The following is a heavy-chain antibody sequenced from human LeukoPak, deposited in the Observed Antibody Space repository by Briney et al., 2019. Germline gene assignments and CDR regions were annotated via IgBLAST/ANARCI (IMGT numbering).Heavy chain of an antibody. J-gene: IGHJ4*02. CDR1: GGSFSGYY. CDR2: IYHSGST. V-gene: IGHV4-34*01. Sequence: SETLSLTCAVYGGSFSGYYWGWIRQPPGKGLEWIGNIYHSGSTYYNPSLKSRVTISVDTSKTHFSLRLSSVTAADTAVYYCATNIHDYGDYLFDYWGQGTLVTVSS. D-gene: IGHD4-17*01. CDR3: ATNIHDYGDYLFDY.